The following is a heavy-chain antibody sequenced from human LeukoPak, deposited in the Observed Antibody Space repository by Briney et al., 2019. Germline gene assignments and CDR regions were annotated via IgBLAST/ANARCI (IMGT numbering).Heavy chain of an antibody. V-gene: IGHV5-51*01. D-gene: IGHD5-12*01. CDR1: GYGFTSYW. CDR2: IYPCDSDN. Sequence: PGESLKISFKGSGYGFTSYWNGWVRPRPGKSLEWMGIIYPCDSDNRYSPSFQGQVTISADKSIGPAYLQWSSLKASDTAMYYCARSNSGYDPIDYWGQGTLVTVSS. J-gene: IGHJ4*02. CDR3: ARSNSGYDPIDY.